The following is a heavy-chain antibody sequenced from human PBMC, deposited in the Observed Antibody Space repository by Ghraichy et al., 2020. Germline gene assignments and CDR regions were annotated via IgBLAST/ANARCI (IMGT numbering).Heavy chain of an antibody. Sequence: SETLSLTCTVSGVSISTTNYYWGWIRQAPGKGLEWIATINYTGSTYYSPSLRSRVTISVDTSKNQFSLRVTSVTAADTAVYYCARHRWWRQLVGNWFDPWGQGTLVTVSS. CDR1: GVSISTTNYY. V-gene: IGHV4-39*01. CDR3: ARHRWWRQLVGNWFDP. J-gene: IGHJ5*02. D-gene: IGHD6-13*01. CDR2: INYTGST.